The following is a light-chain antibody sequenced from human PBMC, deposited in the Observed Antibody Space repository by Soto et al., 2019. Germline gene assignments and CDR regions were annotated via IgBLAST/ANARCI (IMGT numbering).Light chain of an antibody. V-gene: IGLV2-14*01. CDR1: SSDVGGYNY. CDR3: SSFTSSTTPV. CDR2: DVS. Sequence: QSALTQPASVSGSPGQSITISCTGTSSDVGGYNYVSWYQQHPGKAPKLMIYDVSNRPSGVSNRFSGSKSGNTASLTISGLQAEDVADYYCSSFTSSTTPVFGGGPMLTVL. J-gene: IGLJ2*01.